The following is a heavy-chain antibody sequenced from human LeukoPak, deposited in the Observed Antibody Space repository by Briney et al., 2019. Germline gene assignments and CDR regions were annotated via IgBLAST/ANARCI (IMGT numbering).Heavy chain of an antibody. CDR3: ARVDSSTDAFDI. CDR2: MNPNSGNT. CDR1: GYTFTSYD. Sequence: GASVKVSCKASGYTFTSYDINWVRQATGQGLEWMGWMNPNSGNTGYAQKFQGRVTMTRNTSIGTAYMELSSLRSEDTAVYYCARVDSSTDAFDIWGQGTMVTVSS. D-gene: IGHD3-9*01. V-gene: IGHV1-8*01. J-gene: IGHJ3*02.